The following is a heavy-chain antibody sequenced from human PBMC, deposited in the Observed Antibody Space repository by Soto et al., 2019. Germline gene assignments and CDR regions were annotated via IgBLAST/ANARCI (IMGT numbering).Heavy chain of an antibody. V-gene: IGHV3-30-3*01. Sequence: QVQLVESGGGVVQPGRSLRLSCAASGFTFSSYAMRWVRQAPGKGLEWVAVISYDGSNKYYADSVKGRFTISRDNSKNTLYLQMNSLRAEDTAVYYCARGRIPPLTIFGVGNWFDPWGQGTLVTVSS. CDR1: GFTFSSYA. CDR2: ISYDGSNK. D-gene: IGHD3-3*01. J-gene: IGHJ5*02. CDR3: ARGRIPPLTIFGVGNWFDP.